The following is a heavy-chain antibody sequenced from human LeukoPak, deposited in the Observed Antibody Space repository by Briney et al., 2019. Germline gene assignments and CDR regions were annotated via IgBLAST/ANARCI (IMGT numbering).Heavy chain of an antibody. CDR2: SYSGGNA. D-gene: IGHD1-26*01. J-gene: IGHJ3*01. V-gene: IGHV4-59*01. Sequence: SETLSLTCTVSGASTSAYYWSWIRQPPGKGLEWIGYSYSGGNANYNPSLKSRVTISIDTSENQFSLRLTSVTAADTAIYFCAHSKRGGGYYINAFAVWGQGALVTISS. CDR3: AHSKRGGGYYINAFAV. CDR1: GASTSAYY.